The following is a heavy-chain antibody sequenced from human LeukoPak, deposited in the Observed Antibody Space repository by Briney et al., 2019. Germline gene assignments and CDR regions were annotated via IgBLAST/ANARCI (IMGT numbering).Heavy chain of an antibody. V-gene: IGHV3-53*01. CDR2: IYSGGST. CDR1: AFTVSSNY. J-gene: IGHJ4*02. Sequence: GPLRISCAASAFTVSSNYMSWVRQAPGKGLEWVSVIYSGGSTYYADSVNGRFTISRDNSKNTLYLQMNSLRAEDTAVYYCARGNPAGLWGQGTLVTVSS. CDR3: ARGNPAGL.